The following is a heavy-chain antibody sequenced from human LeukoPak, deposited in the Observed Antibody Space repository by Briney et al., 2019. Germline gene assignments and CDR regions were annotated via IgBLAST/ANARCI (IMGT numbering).Heavy chain of an antibody. Sequence: PGGSLRLSRAASGFTFSDYYMSWIRQAPGKGLEWVSYISNTGTTIYYADSVKGRFTISRDNAKNSLYLQMNSLRAEDTAFYYCARDNSGAFGDSGQGTLVTVSS. J-gene: IGHJ4*02. CDR3: ARDNSGAFGD. D-gene: IGHD1-26*01. V-gene: IGHV3-11*01. CDR1: GFTFSDYY. CDR2: ISNTGTTI.